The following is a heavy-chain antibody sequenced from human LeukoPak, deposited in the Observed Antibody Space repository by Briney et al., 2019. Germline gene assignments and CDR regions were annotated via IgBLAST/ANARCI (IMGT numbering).Heavy chain of an antibody. CDR3: AAGVPAASKYYYYYYMDV. CDR1: GGTFSSYA. J-gene: IGHJ6*03. Sequence: ASVKVSCKASGGTFSSYAISWVRQAPGQGREWMGGIIPIFGTANYAQKFQGRGTITPDESTSTAYMELSSLRSEDTAVYYCAAGVPAASKYYYYYYMDVGGKGTTVTVS. V-gene: IGHV1-69*13. CDR2: IIPIFGTA. D-gene: IGHD2-2*01.